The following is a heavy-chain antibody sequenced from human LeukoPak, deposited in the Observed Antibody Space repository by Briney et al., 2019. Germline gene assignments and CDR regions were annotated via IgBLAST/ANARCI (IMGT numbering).Heavy chain of an antibody. D-gene: IGHD5-12*01. Sequence: PSETLSLTCTVSGASISSYYWYWIRQPPGKGLEWIGYIYSSANTDSNPSLKSRDTISVDTSKSQFSLNLTSVTAADTAVYYCAREGTINDFDYWGQGILVTVSS. CDR1: GASISSYY. V-gene: IGHV4-59*01. CDR3: AREGTINDFDY. J-gene: IGHJ4*02. CDR2: IYSSANT.